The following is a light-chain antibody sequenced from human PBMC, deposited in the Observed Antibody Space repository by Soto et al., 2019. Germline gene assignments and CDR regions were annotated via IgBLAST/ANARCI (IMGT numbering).Light chain of an antibody. V-gene: IGKV1-39*01. CDR1: QSISTF. Sequence: DLQRNQCRSSLSAYVGDRVTITCLSSQSISTFLNWYQQRPGTAPRLLIYRASSVKSGVPPRFSGSGSGRDFTLTISSLLPEDSAAYFCQQSYSSPWTFGQGTKVDI. J-gene: IGKJ1*01. CDR2: RAS. CDR3: QQSYSSPWT.